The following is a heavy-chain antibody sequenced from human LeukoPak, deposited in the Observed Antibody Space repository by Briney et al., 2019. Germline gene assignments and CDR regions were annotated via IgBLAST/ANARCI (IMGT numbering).Heavy chain of an antibody. CDR1: GYTLTELP. D-gene: IGHD3-10*01. V-gene: IGHV1-24*01. CDR3: ATARRSGSSFDP. J-gene: IGHJ5*02. CDR2: FDPEDGET. Sequence: ASVKVSCKVSGYTLTELPIHWVRQAPGTGVEGVGGFDPEDGETIYAQKFQGRVTMTEDTSTDTAYMELSSLRSEDTAVYYCATARRSGSSFDPWGQGTLVTVSS.